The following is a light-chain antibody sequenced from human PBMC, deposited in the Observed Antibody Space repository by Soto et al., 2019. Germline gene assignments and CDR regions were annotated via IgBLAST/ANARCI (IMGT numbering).Light chain of an antibody. CDR2: EVN. CDR3: CSYAGSYTWV. J-gene: IGLJ2*01. Sequence: QSALTQPPSASGSPGQSVAISCTGTSSDVGGYNYVSWYQQHPGKAPKLMIYEVNKRPSGVPDRFSGSKSGNTASLTVSGLQAEDEADYYCCSYAGSYTWVIGGGTKLTVL. V-gene: IGLV2-8*01. CDR1: SSDVGGYNY.